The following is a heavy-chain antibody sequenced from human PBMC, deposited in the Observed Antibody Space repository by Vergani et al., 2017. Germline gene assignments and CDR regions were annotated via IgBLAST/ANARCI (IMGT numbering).Heavy chain of an antibody. CDR3: AKKDGYCSGGSCYSPVDY. D-gene: IGHD2-15*01. CDR1: GFTFSSYA. CDR2: ISGSGGST. V-gene: IGHV3-23*01. Sequence: EVQLLESGGGLVQPGGSLRLSCAASGFTFSSYAMSWVRQAPGKGLEWVSAISGSGGSTYYADSVKGRFTISRDNSKNTLYLQMNSLRAEDTAVYYCAKKDGYCSGGSCYSPVDYWGQGTLVTVS. J-gene: IGHJ4*02.